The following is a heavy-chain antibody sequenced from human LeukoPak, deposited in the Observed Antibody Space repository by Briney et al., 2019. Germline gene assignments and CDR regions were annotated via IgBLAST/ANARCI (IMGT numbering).Heavy chain of an antibody. CDR2: ISGSAGST. CDR1: GFTFNNYA. J-gene: IGHJ4*02. CDR3: AKTTAGYSSGRFPGWPVDY. Sequence: GGSLRLSCAASGFTFNNYAVSWVRQAPGKGLEWVSAISGSAGSTYYADSVKGRFTISRDNSKNTVYLQMSSLTTEDTAVYCCAKTTAGYSSGRFPGWPVDYWGQGTLVSVSS. V-gene: IGHV3-23*01. D-gene: IGHD6-19*01.